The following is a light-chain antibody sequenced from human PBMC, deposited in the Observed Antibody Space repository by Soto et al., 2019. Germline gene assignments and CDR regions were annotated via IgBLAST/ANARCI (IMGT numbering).Light chain of an antibody. J-gene: IGLJ3*02. CDR3: HSYARGTLV. V-gene: IGLV2-23*01. CDR2: EGT. CDR1: SSDFGSYSV. Sequence: QSALTQPASVSGSPGQSITISCTGTSSDFGSYSVVSWYQQHPGKAPKLLIYEGTKRPSGVSRRFSGSESGNTASLTISGLQAEDEADYYCHSYARGTLVFDGGTKLTVL.